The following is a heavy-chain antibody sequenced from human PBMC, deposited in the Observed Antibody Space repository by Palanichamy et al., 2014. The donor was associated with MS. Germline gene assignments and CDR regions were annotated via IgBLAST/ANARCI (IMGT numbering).Heavy chain of an antibody. D-gene: IGHD2-21*02. J-gene: IGHJ4*01. V-gene: IGHV3-23*01. CDR2: GDDT. CDR3: AKAKGPNCGGDCFSRVFDY. Sequence: GDDTVYADSVKGRFTISRDNSKNTLYLQMNSLRVEDTAIYYCAKAKGPNCGGDCFSRVFDYWAQGTLVTVSS.